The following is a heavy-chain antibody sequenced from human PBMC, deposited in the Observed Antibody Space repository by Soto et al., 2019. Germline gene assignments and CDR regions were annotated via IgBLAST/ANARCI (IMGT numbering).Heavy chain of an antibody. V-gene: IGHV4-34*01. Sequence: QVQLQQWGAGLLKPSETVSLTCAVYGGSFIGYYGTWIRQPPGKGLEWIGEINHSGSTNYNPSLNSRATISADTSKNQFSLRMSSVTAADTAVYYCATLGHYDFWSGFRKGNWFDPWGQGTLVTVSS. CDR3: ATLGHYDFWSGFRKGNWFDP. CDR1: GGSFIGYY. J-gene: IGHJ5*02. D-gene: IGHD3-3*01. CDR2: INHSGST.